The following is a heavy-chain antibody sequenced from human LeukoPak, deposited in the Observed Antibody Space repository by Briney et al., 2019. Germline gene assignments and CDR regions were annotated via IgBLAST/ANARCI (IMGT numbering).Heavy chain of an antibody. CDR2: FDPEDDER. CDR3: ATELRSGYFDY. V-gene: IGHV1-24*01. D-gene: IGHD3-22*01. Sequence: ASVTVSCKLSGYVLTELSMHWVRQAPGKGLEWMGGFDPEDDERIYAQKFQGRVTMTEDTSTDTAHMELSSLRSEDTAVYYCATELRSGYFDYWGQGTLVTVSS. J-gene: IGHJ4*02. CDR1: GYVLTELS.